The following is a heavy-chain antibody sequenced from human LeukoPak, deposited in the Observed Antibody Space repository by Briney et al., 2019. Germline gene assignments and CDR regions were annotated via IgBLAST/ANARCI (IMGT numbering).Heavy chain of an antibody. D-gene: IGHD3-10*01. CDR2: VSGSGSST. CDR3: AKSLGTSGNYYFDL. CDR1: GIIFSSYA. V-gene: IGHV3-23*01. Sequence: PGGSLRLSCAVSGIIFSSYAMSWVRQAPGKGLEWVSSVSGSGSSTFYADSVKGRFTISRDNSKNTLYLQMSSLRAEDTAVYYCAKSLGTSGNYYFDLWGQGTLVTVSS. J-gene: IGHJ4*02.